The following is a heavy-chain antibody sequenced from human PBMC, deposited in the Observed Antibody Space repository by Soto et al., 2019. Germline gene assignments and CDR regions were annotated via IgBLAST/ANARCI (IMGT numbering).Heavy chain of an antibody. CDR1: GFTFNNYA. CDR3: VKDWTGDTCPCMDV. V-gene: IGHV3-23*01. D-gene: IGHD2-8*02. CDR2: ISGSDDST. J-gene: IGHJ6*01. Sequence: EVQLLESGGGLVQPGGSLRLSCAASGFTFNNYAMTWVRQAPGKGLEWVSTISGSDDSTYYADSVKGRLTISRDHSQNALYLPMSSLRAEDTALYYCVKDWTGDTCPCMDVWGQGTTVTVSS.